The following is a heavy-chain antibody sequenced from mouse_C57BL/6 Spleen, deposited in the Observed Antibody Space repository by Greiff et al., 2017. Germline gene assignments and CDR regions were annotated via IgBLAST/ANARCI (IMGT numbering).Heavy chain of an antibody. Sequence: VQLQQSGAELVRPGTSVKVSCKASGYAFTNYLIEWVKQRPGPSLEWIGVINPGSGGPSYNEQFTGQATPTADKSSSTAYMQLSSVTSEDSAVYFCARERGDYDLYYAIDDWGPGTSVTVSS. J-gene: IGHJ4*01. CDR1: GYAFTNYL. CDR3: ARERGDYDLYYAIDD. CDR2: INPGSGGP. D-gene: IGHD2-4*01. V-gene: IGHV1-54*01.